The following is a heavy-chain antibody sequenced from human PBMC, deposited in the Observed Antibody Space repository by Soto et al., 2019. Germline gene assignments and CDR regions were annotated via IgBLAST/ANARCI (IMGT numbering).Heavy chain of an antibody. CDR2: IDSDGSST. D-gene: IGHD6-13*01. CDR1: GFTFRSYW. Sequence: GVLRLSCAASGFTFRSYWMHWVRQDPGTGLVWVSRIDSDGSSTSYADSVKGRFTISRDNAKNTLYLQMNCLRAEDTAVYYCARGYISSWYGGAFDIWGQGTVVTVSS. CDR3: ARGYISSWYGGAFDI. V-gene: IGHV3-74*01. J-gene: IGHJ3*02.